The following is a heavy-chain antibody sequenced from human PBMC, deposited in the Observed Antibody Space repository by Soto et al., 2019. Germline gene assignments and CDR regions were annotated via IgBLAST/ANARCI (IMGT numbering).Heavy chain of an antibody. V-gene: IGHV1-2*02. CDR2: INPNSGGT. CDR3: AREVVVVVAAPYYYGMDV. CDR1: GCTFTGYY. D-gene: IGHD2-15*01. J-gene: IGHJ6*02. Sequence: GASVKVSCKASGCTFTGYYMHWVRQAPGQGLEWMGWINPNSGGTNYAQKFQGRVTMTRDTSISTAYMELSRLRSDDTAVYYCAREVVVVVAAPYYYGMDVWGQGTTVTVSS.